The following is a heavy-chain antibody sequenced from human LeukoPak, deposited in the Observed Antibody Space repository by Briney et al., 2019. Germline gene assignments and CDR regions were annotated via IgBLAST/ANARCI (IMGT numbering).Heavy chain of an antibody. D-gene: IGHD3-22*01. CDR1: GFPFSSFG. CDR2: ISGSGETT. J-gene: IGHJ4*02. V-gene: IGHV3-23*01. Sequence: GGSLTLSCAASGFPFSSFGMTWLRQTPAEGLEWVSSISGSGETTYYTDSVKGRFTISRDNSNNALFLQMNSLRVEDAAMYYYAKTHGYFDQWGQGTLVAFSS. CDR3: AKTHGYFDQ.